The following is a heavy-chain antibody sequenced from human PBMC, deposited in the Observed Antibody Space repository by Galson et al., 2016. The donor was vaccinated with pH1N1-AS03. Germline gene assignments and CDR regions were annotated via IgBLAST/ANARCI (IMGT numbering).Heavy chain of an antibody. CDR3: ARRRGELLGYNWFDP. CDR1: GDSISSGSLY. CDR2: IYYSGGST. D-gene: IGHD1-7*01. J-gene: IGHJ5*02. Sequence: TLSLTCTVSGDSISSGSLYWGWIRQPPGKGLEWIGSIYYSGGSTYSNPSLKSRLSMSVDTSRNQFSRRLISLTAADTAVYYCARRRGELLGYNWFDPWGQGTLVTVSS. V-gene: IGHV4-39*01.